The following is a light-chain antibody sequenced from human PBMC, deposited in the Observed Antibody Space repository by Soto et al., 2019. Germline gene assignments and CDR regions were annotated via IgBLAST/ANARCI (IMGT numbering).Light chain of an antibody. V-gene: IGKV1-27*01. CDR2: AAS. J-gene: IGKJ3*01. CDR1: QDIRNF. CDR3: QKYSSVPV. Sequence: DIQMTQSPTSLSASVRDRVTITCRASQDIRNFVAWYQQKPGNVPKLLIYAASTLQSGVPSRFSGSGSGTDFTLTINSLQPEDVATYSCQKYSSVPVFGPGTKVEIK.